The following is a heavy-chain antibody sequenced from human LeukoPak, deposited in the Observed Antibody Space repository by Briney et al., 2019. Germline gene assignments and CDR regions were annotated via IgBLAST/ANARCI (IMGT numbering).Heavy chain of an antibody. J-gene: IGHJ4*02. V-gene: IGHV4-39*07. CDR1: GGSISSSSYC. CDR3: ARDDGGFGDGYNYS. D-gene: IGHD5-24*01. Sequence: SETLSLTCTVSGGSISSSSYCWGWIRQPPGKGLESIGSIYYSGSTYYNPSLKSRVTISVDTSKNQFSLKLSSVTAADTAVYYCARDDGGFGDGYNYSWGQGTLVTVSS. CDR2: IYYSGST.